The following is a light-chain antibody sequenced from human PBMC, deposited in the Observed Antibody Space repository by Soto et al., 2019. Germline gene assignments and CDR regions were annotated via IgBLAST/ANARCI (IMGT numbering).Light chain of an antibody. CDR1: QSVSSSY. J-gene: IGKJ1*01. CDR3: QQYGSSPRT. Sequence: IVLTQSPGALSLSPGQRATLFRSQIQSVSSSYLAWYQQKPGQAPRLLIYGASSRATGIPDRFSGSGSGTDFTLAISRLEPEDFAVYSCQQYGSSPRTFGQGTKVDIK. CDR2: GAS. V-gene: IGKV3-20*01.